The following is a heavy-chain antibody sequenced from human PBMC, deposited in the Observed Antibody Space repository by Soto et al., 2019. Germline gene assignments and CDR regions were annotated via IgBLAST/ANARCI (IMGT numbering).Heavy chain of an antibody. CDR3: GRVIRRMISFDY. J-gene: IGHJ4*02. Sequence: ASETLSLTCTVSGDSISSGDYYWSWIRQPPGKGLEWIAYIYYSGSTYYNPSLKSRVTISVDTSKNQFSLKLNSVTAADTAVYYCGRVIRRMISFDYWGQGTPVTVSS. CDR2: IYYSGST. D-gene: IGHD2-21*01. V-gene: IGHV4-30-4*08. CDR1: GDSISSGDYY.